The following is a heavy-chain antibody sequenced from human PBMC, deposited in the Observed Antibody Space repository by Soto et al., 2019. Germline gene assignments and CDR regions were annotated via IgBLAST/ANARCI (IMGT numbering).Heavy chain of an antibody. J-gene: IGHJ6*02. CDR1: GYTFTSYG. Sequence: ASVKVSCKASGYTFTSYGISWVRQAPGQGLEWMGWISAYNGNTNYAQKLQGRVTITADESTSTAYMELSSLRSEDTAVYYCARASSRPSYYYYGMDVWGQGTTVTVSS. V-gene: IGHV1-18*01. D-gene: IGHD6-13*01. CDR2: ISAYNGNT. CDR3: ARASSRPSYYYYGMDV.